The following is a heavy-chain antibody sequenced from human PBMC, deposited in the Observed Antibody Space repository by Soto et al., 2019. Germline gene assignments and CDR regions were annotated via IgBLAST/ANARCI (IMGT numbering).Heavy chain of an antibody. CDR3: ASSLRMGIQFGLYY. V-gene: IGHV1-2*04. CDR1: GYTFTDYF. Sequence: ASVKVSCKASGYTFTDYFFHWVRQAPGQGLEWMGWINPNSGGTDSAQKFQGWVTMTRDTSISTAYLELNRLRSDDTAVSYCASSLRMGIQFGLYYWG. J-gene: IGHJ4*01. CDR2: INPNSGGT. D-gene: IGHD1-26*01.